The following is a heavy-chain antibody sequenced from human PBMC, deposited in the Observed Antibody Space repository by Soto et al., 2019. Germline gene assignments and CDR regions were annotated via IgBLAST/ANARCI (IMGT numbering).Heavy chain of an antibody. J-gene: IGHJ4*02. CDR3: AHGVSYYYDSSGYYGY. CDR1: GFSLSTSGVG. V-gene: IGHV2-5*01. D-gene: IGHD3-22*01. Sequence: QITLKESGPTLVNPTQTLTLTCTFSGFSLSTSGVGVGWIRQPPGKALEWLALIYWNDDKRYSPSLKSRLTITKDTSKNQVVLTMTNMDPVDTATYYCAHGVSYYYDSSGYYGYWGQGTLVTVSS. CDR2: IYWNDDK.